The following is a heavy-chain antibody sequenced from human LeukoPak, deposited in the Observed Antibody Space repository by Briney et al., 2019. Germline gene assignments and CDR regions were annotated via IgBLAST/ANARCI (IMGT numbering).Heavy chain of an antibody. CDR3: ARDRVVVTRFRAFDI. J-gene: IGHJ3*02. CDR2: ISYDGSNK. Sequence: GRSLRLSCAASGLTFSSYAMHWVRQAPGKGLEWVAVISYDGSNKYYADSVKGRFTISRDNSKNTLYLQMNSLRAEDTAVYYCARDRVVVTRFRAFDIWGQGTMVTVSS. V-gene: IGHV3-30-3*01. CDR1: GLTFSSYA. D-gene: IGHD3-22*01.